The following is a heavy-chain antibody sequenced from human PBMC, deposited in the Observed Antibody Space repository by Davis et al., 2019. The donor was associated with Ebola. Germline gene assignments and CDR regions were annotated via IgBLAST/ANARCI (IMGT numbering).Heavy chain of an antibody. J-gene: IGHJ6*02. CDR3: ARARLRVYPYYYGMDV. CDR2: ISSSGSTI. V-gene: IGHV3-48*04. CDR1: GFTFSSYW. D-gene: IGHD4-17*01. Sequence: GESLKISCAASGFTFSSYWMNWVRQAPGKGLEWVSYISSSGSTIYYADSVKGRFTISRDNAKNSLYLQMNSLRAEDMAVYYCARARLRVYPYYYGMDVWGQGTTVTVSS.